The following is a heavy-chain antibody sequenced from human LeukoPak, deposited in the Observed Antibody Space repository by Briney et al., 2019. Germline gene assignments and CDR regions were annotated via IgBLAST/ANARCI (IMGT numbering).Heavy chain of an antibody. D-gene: IGHD1-26*01. CDR1: GFTFTNYA. Sequence: GGSLRLSCAASGFTFTNYAMSWVRQAPGKGLEWVSAVSGSNDNTYYADSVKGRFTISRDNSKNTLSLQMNSLRAEDTAVYHCAKGASFLVAAATSFFNYWGQGTLVTVSS. V-gene: IGHV3-23*01. CDR3: AKGASFLVAAATSFFNY. CDR2: VSGSNDNT. J-gene: IGHJ4*02.